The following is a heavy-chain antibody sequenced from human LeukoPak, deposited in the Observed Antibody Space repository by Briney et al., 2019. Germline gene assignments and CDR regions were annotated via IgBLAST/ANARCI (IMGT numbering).Heavy chain of an antibody. CDR1: VYTFTSYG. V-gene: IGHV1-18*01. Sequence: ASVKLSCKASVYTFTSYGISWVPQAPGQGREWMVWISAYNGNTNYAQKLQGRVTMTTDTSTSTAYMELRSLRSDDTAVYYCARDDCSSTSCYLYYFDYWGQGTLVTVSS. CDR3: ARDDCSSTSCYLYYFDY. CDR2: ISAYNGNT. J-gene: IGHJ4*02. D-gene: IGHD2-2*01.